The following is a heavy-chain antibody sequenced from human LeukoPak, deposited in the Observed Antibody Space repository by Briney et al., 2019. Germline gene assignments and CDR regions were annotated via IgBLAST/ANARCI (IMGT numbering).Heavy chain of an antibody. CDR2: ISSSSSYI. CDR1: GFTFSSYS. D-gene: IGHD3-22*01. V-gene: IGHV3-21*01. J-gene: IGHJ4*02. Sequence: GGSLRLSCAASGFTFSSYSMNWVRQAPGKGLEWVSSISSSSSYIYYADSVKGRFTISRDNAKNSLYLQVNSLRAEDTAVYYCARAEYYYDSSGYFLDYWGQGTLVTVSS. CDR3: ARAEYYYDSSGYFLDY.